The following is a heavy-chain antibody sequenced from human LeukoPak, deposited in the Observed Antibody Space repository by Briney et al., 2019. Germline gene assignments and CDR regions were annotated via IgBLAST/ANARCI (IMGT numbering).Heavy chain of an antibody. CDR2: INPNSGGT. D-gene: IGHD3-16*02. J-gene: IGHJ4*02. V-gene: IGHV1-2*02. CDR3: ARGELYDYVWGSYRYYY. CDR1: GYTFTSYG. Sequence: ASVKVSCKASGYTFTSYGISWVRQAPGQGLEWMGWINPNSGGTNYAQKFQGRVTMTRDTSISTAYMELSRLRSDDTAVYYCARGELYDYVWGSYRYYYWGQGTLVTVSS.